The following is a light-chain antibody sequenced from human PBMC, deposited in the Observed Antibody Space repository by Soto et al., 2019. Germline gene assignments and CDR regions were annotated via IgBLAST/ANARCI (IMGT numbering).Light chain of an antibody. Sequence: QSVLTQPASVSGSPGQSITISCTGTSSDVGSYNLVSWYQQHPGTAPNLMIYEGNKRPSGVSNRFSGSKSGNTASRTTSVLQGEDEADYYCCSYAGSSTLVFGGGTKVTVL. J-gene: IGLJ2*01. CDR3: CSYAGSSTLV. CDR1: SSDVGSYNL. CDR2: EGN. V-gene: IGLV2-23*01.